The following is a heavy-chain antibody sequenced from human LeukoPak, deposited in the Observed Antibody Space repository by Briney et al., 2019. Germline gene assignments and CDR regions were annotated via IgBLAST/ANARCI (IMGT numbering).Heavy chain of an antibody. CDR3: AGGSGSKASDAFDI. CDR2: IYYSGST. V-gene: IGHV4-61*01. Sequence: SETLSLTCTVSGGSVSSGSYYWSWIRQPPGKGLEWIGYIYYSGSTNYNPSLKSRVTISVDTSKNQFSLKLSSVTAADTAVYYRAGGSGSKASDAFDIWGQGTMVTVSS. CDR1: GGSVSSGSYY. J-gene: IGHJ3*02. D-gene: IGHD3-10*01.